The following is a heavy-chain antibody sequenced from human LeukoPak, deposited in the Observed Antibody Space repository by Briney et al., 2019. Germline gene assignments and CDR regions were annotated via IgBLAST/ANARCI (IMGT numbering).Heavy chain of an antibody. CDR3: ARSAVYYFDY. V-gene: IGHV3-53*01. CDR2: IYSGGST. Sequence: GGSLRLSGAASGFTVSSNYMSWVRQAPGKGLEWVSVIYSGGSTYYADSVKGRFTISRDNSKNTLYLQMNSLRAEDTAVYYCARSAVYYFDYWGQGTLVTVSS. J-gene: IGHJ4*02. D-gene: IGHD6-19*01. CDR1: GFTVSSNY.